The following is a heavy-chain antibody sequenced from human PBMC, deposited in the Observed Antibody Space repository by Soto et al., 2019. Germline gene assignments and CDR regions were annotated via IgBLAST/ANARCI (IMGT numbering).Heavy chain of an antibody. J-gene: IGHJ3*02. Sequence: LRLSCAASGFTFSSYAMSWVRQAPGKGLEWVSAISGSGGSTYYADSVKGRFTISRDNSKNTLYLQMNSLRAEDTAVYYCAKDRLRVGSYSGHDAFDIWGQGTMVTVSS. V-gene: IGHV3-23*01. CDR3: AKDRLRVGSYSGHDAFDI. CDR2: ISGSGGST. CDR1: GFTFSSYA. D-gene: IGHD1-26*01.